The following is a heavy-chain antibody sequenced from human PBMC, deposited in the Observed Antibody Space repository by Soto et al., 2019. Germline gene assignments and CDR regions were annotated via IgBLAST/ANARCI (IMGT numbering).Heavy chain of an antibody. J-gene: IGHJ6*02. V-gene: IGHV1-8*01. Sequence: ASVKVSCKASGYTFTSYDINWVRQATGQGLEWMGWMNPNSGNTGYAQKFQGRVTMTRNTSISTAYMELSSLRSEDTAVYYCARGEYSSSWYEIARYYYYYGMDVWGQGTTVT. D-gene: IGHD6-13*01. CDR2: MNPNSGNT. CDR1: GYTFTSYD. CDR3: ARGEYSSSWYEIARYYYYYGMDV.